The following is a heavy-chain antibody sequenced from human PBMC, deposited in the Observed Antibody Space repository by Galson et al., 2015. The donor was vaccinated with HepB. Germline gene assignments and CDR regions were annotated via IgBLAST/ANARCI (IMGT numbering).Heavy chain of an antibody. D-gene: IGHD3-22*01. V-gene: IGHV3-30*02. J-gene: IGHJ2*01. CDR2: IRYDGSNK. Sequence: SLRLSCAASGFTFSSYGMHWVRQAPGKGLEWVAFIRYDGSNKYYADSVKGRFTISRDNSKNTLYLQMNSLRAEDTAVYYCAKVMGRHYYDSSGLAYFDLWGRGTLVTVSS. CDR3: AKVMGRHYYDSSGLAYFDL. CDR1: GFTFSSYG.